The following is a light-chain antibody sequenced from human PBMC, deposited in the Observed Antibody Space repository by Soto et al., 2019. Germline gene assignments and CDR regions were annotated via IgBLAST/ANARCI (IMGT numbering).Light chain of an antibody. CDR1: SSDIGTYNL. Sequence: QSALTQPASVSGSPGQSITISCTGTSSDIGTYNLVSWYQHHPGNAPKLMIYEATKRPSGVSSRFSGSKSGNTASLTISGLQTEDEADYYCCSYAGGSTLVFGGGTKVTLL. CDR3: CSYAGGSTLV. V-gene: IGLV2-23*01. CDR2: EAT. J-gene: IGLJ3*02.